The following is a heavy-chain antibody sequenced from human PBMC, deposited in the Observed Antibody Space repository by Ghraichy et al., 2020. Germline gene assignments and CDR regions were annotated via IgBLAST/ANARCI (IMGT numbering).Heavy chain of an antibody. J-gene: IGHJ4*02. CDR1: GFTVSSNY. V-gene: IGHV3-66*02. Sequence: GGSLRLSCAASGFTVSSNYMSWVRQAPGKGLEWVSVIYSGGSTYYADSVKGRFTISRDNSKNTLYLQMNSLRAEDTAVYYCARLDDFWSGYRGFDYWGQGTLVTVSS. CDR3: ARLDDFWSGYRGFDY. D-gene: IGHD3-3*01. CDR2: IYSGGST.